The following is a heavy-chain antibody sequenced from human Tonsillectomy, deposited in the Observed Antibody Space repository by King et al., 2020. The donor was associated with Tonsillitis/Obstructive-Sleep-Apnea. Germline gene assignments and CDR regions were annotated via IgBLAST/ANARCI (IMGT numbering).Heavy chain of an antibody. CDR2: INYSGST. D-gene: IGHD1-26*01. CDR1: GGSIFSSNYY. Sequence: QLQESGPGLVKPSETLSLTCTVSGGSIFSSNYYWGWIRQPPGKGMEWIGSINYSGSTSYNPSLKSRVTISEDTSNNQFSLKLSSVSAADTAGYYCARESGRYSFEGVWRPSSEDYYYMEVWGKGTTVIVSS. J-gene: IGHJ6*03. CDR3: ARESGRYSFEGVWRPSSEDYYYMEV. V-gene: IGHV4-39*01.